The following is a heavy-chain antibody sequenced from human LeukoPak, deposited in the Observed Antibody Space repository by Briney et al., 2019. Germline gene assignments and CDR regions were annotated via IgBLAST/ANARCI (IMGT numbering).Heavy chain of an antibody. V-gene: IGHV1-2*02. D-gene: IGHD2-2*01. CDR3: ARGKYHMGYYFDY. Sequence: ASVKVSCKASGYTFTGYYMHWVRQAPGQGLEWMGWINPNSGGTNYARKFQGRVTMTRDTSISTAYMELSRLRSDDTAVYYCARGKYHMGYYFDYWGQGTLVTVSS. CDR1: GYTFTGYY. CDR2: INPNSGGT. J-gene: IGHJ4*02.